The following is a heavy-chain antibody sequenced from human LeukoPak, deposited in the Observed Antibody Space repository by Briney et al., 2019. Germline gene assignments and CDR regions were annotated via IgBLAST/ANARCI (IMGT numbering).Heavy chain of an antibody. CDR1: GYTFINYW. V-gene: IGHV5-51*01. CDR3: ARLSDHSGYDRSEFDY. D-gene: IGHD5-12*01. Sequence: GESLKISCQGSGYTFINYWIAWVRQMPGKGLECMGIIYPDDSQIRYSPSFQGQVTISADKSISTAYLQWSSLKASDTAMYYCARLSDHSGYDRSEFDYWGQGTLVTVSS. J-gene: IGHJ4*02. CDR2: IYPDDSQI.